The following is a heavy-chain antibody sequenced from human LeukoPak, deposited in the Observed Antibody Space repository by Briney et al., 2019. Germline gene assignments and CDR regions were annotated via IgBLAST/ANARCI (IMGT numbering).Heavy chain of an antibody. Sequence: GGSLRLSCAASGFTFDYYWMHWARQLPGKGLVWVSRISPTGSTTSYADSVKGRFTVSRDNAKNTLYLQVNNLRAEDTAVYYCARGPNSNWSGLDFWGQGTLLTVSS. CDR2: ISPTGSTT. CDR3: ARGPNSNWSGLDF. D-gene: IGHD6-6*01. CDR1: GFTFDYYW. V-gene: IGHV3-74*01. J-gene: IGHJ4*02.